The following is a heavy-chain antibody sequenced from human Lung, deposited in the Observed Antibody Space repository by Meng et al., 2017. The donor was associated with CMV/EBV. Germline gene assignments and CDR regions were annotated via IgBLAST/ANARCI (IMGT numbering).Heavy chain of an antibody. CDR3: TRSPLGGEADY. CDR2: ISYHGKNE. CDR1: GFTFSDFS. J-gene: IGHJ4*01. Sequence: GGSLRLXCAASGFTFSDFSMHWVRQAPGKGLEWVALISYHGKNEYYADSVKGRFTISRDYSKNTVSLQMSSLRPEDTAVYYCTRSPLGGEADYWGHGTLVTVSS. D-gene: IGHD3-16*01. V-gene: IGHV3-30*04.